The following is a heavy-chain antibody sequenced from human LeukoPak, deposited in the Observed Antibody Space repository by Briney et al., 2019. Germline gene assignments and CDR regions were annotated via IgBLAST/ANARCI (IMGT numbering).Heavy chain of an antibody. V-gene: IGHV3-7*04. D-gene: IGHD6-13*01. CDR2: IKQDGSEK. CDR1: GFTFSSYW. Sequence: GGSLRLSCAASGFTFSSYWMSWVRQAPGKGLEWVANIKQDGSEKYYVDSVKGRFTISRDNAKNSLYLQMNSLRAEDTAVYYCARVIAVAGRFYYYYYYGMDVWGQGTTVTVSS. J-gene: IGHJ6*02. CDR3: ARVIAVAGRFYYYYYYGMDV.